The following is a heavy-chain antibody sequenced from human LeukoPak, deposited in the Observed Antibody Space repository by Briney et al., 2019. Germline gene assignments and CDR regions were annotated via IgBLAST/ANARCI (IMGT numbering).Heavy chain of an antibody. CDR2: ISGSGGST. Sequence: GGSLRLSCAASGFTFSSYAMTWVRQAPGKGLEWVSRISGSGGSTYYADSVRGRFTISRDNSKNTLYVQMNSLRAEDTPVYYCAKGGWCDQIDYWGQGTLVTVSS. CDR3: AKGGWCDQIDY. V-gene: IGHV3-23*01. CDR1: GFTFSSYA. D-gene: IGHD2-8*02. J-gene: IGHJ4*02.